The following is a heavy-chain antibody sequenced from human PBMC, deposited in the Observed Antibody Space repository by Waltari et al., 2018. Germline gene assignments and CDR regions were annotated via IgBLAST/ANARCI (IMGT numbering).Heavy chain of an antibody. CDR3: ATGRWERPFEY. V-gene: IGHV1-24*01. D-gene: IGHD1-26*01. Sequence: QVYLVQSGTEVKKPGASVKVSCKISGYTLTELSRHWVRQAPGKGLEWIGDLDPGDGKTTYAQKVQGRVTLTEDTSTDTAYMDLSSLRSDDTAVYYCATGRWERPFEYWGQGTVVTVSS. CDR2: LDPGDGKT. J-gene: IGHJ4*02. CDR1: GYTLTELS.